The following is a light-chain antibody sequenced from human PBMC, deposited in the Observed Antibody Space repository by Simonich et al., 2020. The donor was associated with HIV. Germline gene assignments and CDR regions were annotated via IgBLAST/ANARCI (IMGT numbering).Light chain of an antibody. CDR1: QSVSSH. CDR3: HQRSNWPPWMYT. J-gene: IGKJ2*01. Sequence: EIVLTQSPATLSLSPGERATLSCRASQSVSSHLAWYQQKPGQAPRLLIYDASNRATGIPARFSGSGSGTDFTLTISSLEPEDFAVYYCHQRSNWPPWMYTFGQGTKLEIK. CDR2: DAS. V-gene: IGKV3-11*01.